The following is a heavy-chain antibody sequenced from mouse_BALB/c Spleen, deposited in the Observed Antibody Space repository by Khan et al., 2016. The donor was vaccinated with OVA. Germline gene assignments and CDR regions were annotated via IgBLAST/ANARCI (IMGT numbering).Heavy chain of an antibody. Sequence: EVQLQESGPGLVKPSQSLSLTCTVTGYSITSGYCWNWIRQFPGNNLEWMGYISYSGSTNYNPSLKSRISITRDTSKNQFFLQLNSVTTEDTATYYCARTARIKYWGQGTTLTVSS. D-gene: IGHD1-2*01. CDR3: ARTARIKY. CDR2: ISYSGST. J-gene: IGHJ2*01. V-gene: IGHV3-1*02. CDR1: GYSITSGYC.